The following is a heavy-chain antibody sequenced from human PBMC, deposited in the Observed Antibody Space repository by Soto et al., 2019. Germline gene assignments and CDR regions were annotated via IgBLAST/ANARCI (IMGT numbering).Heavy chain of an antibody. CDR2: ISSSSYI. CDR1: GFTFSSYS. Sequence: GGSLRLSCAASGFTFSSYSMNWVRQAPGKGLEWVSSISSSSYIYYADSVKGRFTISIDTSRNQFSLRLNSLTAADRAVYFCARGVTVFGLVSRFWFDPWGQGTVVTVSS. D-gene: IGHD3-3*01. V-gene: IGHV3-21*04. J-gene: IGHJ5*02. CDR3: ARGVTVFGLVSRFWFDP.